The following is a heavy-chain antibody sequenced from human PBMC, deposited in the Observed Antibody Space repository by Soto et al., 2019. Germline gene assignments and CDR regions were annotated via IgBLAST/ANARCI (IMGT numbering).Heavy chain of an antibody. J-gene: IGHJ4*02. Sequence: EVQLLESGGGLVQPGGSLRLSCAASGFTFSNYAMTWVRQAPGKGLQWVSTITSSGDDTYYADSVKGRFSISRDNSRNLRYLQMTRLRADDTAVYYCAKRFTGDSWGQGTLVTVSS. D-gene: IGHD3-10*01. CDR1: GFTFSNYA. CDR3: AKRFTGDS. CDR2: ITSSGDDT. V-gene: IGHV3-23*01.